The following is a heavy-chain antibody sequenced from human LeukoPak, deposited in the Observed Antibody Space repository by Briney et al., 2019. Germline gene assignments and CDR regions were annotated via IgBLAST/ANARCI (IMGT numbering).Heavy chain of an antibody. J-gene: IGHJ4*02. CDR2: ISGSGNTI. CDR3: AKGVVSTASDY. Sequence: GGSLRLSCAASGFTFSSYSMNWVRQAPGKGLEWVSVISGSGNTIYDADSVKGRFTISRDNSKNTLYLQMNSLRAEDTAVYYCAKGVVSTASDYWGQGTLVTVSS. D-gene: IGHD5/OR15-5a*01. V-gene: IGHV3-23*01. CDR1: GFTFSSYS.